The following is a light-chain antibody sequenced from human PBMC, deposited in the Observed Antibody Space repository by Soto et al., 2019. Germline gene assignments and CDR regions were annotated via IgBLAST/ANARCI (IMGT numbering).Light chain of an antibody. V-gene: IGKV3-20*01. CDR1: QSLSNNY. CDR2: DAS. CDR3: QQYGSSQKWT. Sequence: DIVLTQSPGTLSLSPGERATLSCRASQSLSNNYLAWYQQKPGQAPRLLIYDASSRATGIPDRFSGSGSGTDFTLTISRLEPEDFVLYYCQQYGSSQKWTFGQGTKVDIK. J-gene: IGKJ1*01.